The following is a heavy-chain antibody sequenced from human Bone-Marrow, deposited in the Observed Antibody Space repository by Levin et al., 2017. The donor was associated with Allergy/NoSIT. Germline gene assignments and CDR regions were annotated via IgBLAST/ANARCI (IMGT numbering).Heavy chain of an antibody. D-gene: IGHD4-17*01. Sequence: GESLKISCAASGFTFSSYAMSWVRQAPGKGLEWVSAISGSGGSTYYADSVKGRFTISRDNSKNTLYLQMNSLRAEDTAVYYCAKSIYGDYSIVDYWGQGTLVTVSS. CDR1: GFTFSSYA. V-gene: IGHV3-23*01. J-gene: IGHJ4*02. CDR2: ISGSGGST. CDR3: AKSIYGDYSIVDY.